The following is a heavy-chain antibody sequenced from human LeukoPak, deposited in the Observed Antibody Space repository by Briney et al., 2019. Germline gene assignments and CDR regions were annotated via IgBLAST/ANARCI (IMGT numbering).Heavy chain of an antibody. J-gene: IGHJ4*02. CDR3: ARNYGGNWGVDY. V-gene: IGHV3-21*01. CDR1: GFTFSSYW. D-gene: IGHD4-23*01. CDR2: ISSSSSYI. Sequence: GGSLRLSCAASGFTFSSYWMTWVRQAPGKGLEWVSSISSSSSYIYYADSVKGRFTISRDNAKNSLYLQMNSLRAEDTAVYYCARNYGGNWGVDYWGQGTLVTVSS.